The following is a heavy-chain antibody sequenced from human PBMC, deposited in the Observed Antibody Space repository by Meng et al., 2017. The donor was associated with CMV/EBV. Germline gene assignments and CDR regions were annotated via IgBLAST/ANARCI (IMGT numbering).Heavy chain of an antibody. CDR3: AREGYDFWSGYQYPASGMDV. J-gene: IGHJ6*02. CDR2: INPNSGGT. V-gene: IGHV1-2*02. Sequence: ASVKVSCKASGYTFTGYYMHWVRQAPGQGLGWMGWINPNSGGTNYAQKFQGRVTMTRDTSISTAYMELSRLRSDDTAVYYCAREGYDFWSGYQYPASGMDVWGQGTTVTVSS. D-gene: IGHD3-3*01. CDR1: GYTFTGYY.